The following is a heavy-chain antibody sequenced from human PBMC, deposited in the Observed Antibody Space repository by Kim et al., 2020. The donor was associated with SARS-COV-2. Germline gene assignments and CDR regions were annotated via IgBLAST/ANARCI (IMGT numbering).Heavy chain of an antibody. CDR1: GFTFSSYS. V-gene: IGHV3-21*01. J-gene: IGHJ6*02. Sequence: GGSLRLSCAASGFTFSSYSMNWVRQAPGKGLEWVSSISSSSSYIYYADSVKGRFTISRDNAKNSLYLQMNSLRAEDTAVYYCARNWNDDQYYGMDVWGQGTTVTVSS. CDR3: ARNWNDDQYYGMDV. D-gene: IGHD1-1*01. CDR2: ISSSSSYI.